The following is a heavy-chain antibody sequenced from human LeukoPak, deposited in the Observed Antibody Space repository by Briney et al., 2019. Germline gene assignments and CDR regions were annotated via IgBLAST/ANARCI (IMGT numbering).Heavy chain of an antibody. CDR3: ASLSSGSTNWFDP. CDR1: GGSISGFY. J-gene: IGHJ5*02. D-gene: IGHD3-22*01. CDR2: IYYNGGT. Sequence: PSETLSLTCTVSGGSISGFYWSWIRQPPGKGLEWIGYIYYNGGTNYNPSLKSRITMSVDTSKNHFSLRLSSVTAADTALYYCASLSSGSTNWFDPWGQGALVTVSS. V-gene: IGHV4-59*01.